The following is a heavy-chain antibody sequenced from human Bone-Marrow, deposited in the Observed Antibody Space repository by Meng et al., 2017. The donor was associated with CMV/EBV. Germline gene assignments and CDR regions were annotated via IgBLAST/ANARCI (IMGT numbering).Heavy chain of an antibody. CDR2: MNPNSGNT. CDR1: GYPFTSYD. Sequence: QGELVECGAEVKKPGASVKVSCKASGYPFTSYDINSVRQAAGQGLEWMGWMNPNSGNTDYAQKFQGRVTMTRNISKSTAYMDLSSLRSEDTAVYYCATGVADFEYWGQGTLVTVSS. CDR3: ATGVADFEY. V-gene: IGHV1-8*01. D-gene: IGHD6-19*01. J-gene: IGHJ4*02.